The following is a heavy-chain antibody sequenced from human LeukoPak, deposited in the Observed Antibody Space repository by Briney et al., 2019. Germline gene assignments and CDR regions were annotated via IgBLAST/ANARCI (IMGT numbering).Heavy chain of an antibody. D-gene: IGHD6-13*01. CDR1: GFTFSSYW. J-gene: IGHJ5*02. CDR2: IKQDGSEK. Sequence: GGSLRLSCAASGFTFSSYWMSWVRQAPGKGLEWVANIKQDGSEKYYVDSVKGRFTISRDNAKNSLYLQMNSLRAEDTAVYYCARGCAGSSWNDDNWFDPWGQGTLVTVSS. V-gene: IGHV3-7*01. CDR3: ARGCAGSSWNDDNWFDP.